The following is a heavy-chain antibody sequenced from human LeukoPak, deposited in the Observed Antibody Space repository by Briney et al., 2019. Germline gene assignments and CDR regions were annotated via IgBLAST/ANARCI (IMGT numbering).Heavy chain of an antibody. CDR3: ARGRRVVPAAIIWLYNWFDP. V-gene: IGHV4-34*01. Sequence: SETLSLTCAVYGGSLSGYYWSWIRQPPGKGLEWIGEINHSGSTNYNPCLKSRVTISVDTSKNQFSLKLSSVTAADTAVYYCARGRRVVPAAIIWLYNWFDPWGQGTLVTVSS. CDR2: INHSGST. CDR1: GGSLSGYY. D-gene: IGHD2-2*02. J-gene: IGHJ5*02.